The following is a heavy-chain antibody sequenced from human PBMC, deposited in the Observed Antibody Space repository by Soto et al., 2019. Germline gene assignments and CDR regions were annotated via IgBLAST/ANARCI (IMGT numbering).Heavy chain of an antibody. D-gene: IGHD2-15*01. V-gene: IGHV3-9*01. J-gene: IGHJ6*03. CDR3: AKDAGMVVVNYYYYMDV. CDR1: GFTFDDYA. Sequence: SLRLSCAASGFTFDDYAMHWVRQAPGKGLEWVSGISWNSGSIGYADSVKGRFTISRDNAKNSLYLQMNSLRAEDTALYYCAKDAGMVVVNYYYYMDVWGKGTTVTVSS. CDR2: ISWNSGSI.